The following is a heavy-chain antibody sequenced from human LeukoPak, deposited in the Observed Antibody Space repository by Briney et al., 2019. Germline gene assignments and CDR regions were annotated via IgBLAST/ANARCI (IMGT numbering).Heavy chain of an antibody. Sequence: GASVKVSCKTSGYTFTNYDINWVRQAAGQGLEWMGWMNPKSGNTGSAQRFQGRVTMTRDTSISTAYMELSSLRSEDTAVYYCARVWAAIAYWGQGTLVTVSA. CDR3: ARVWAAIAY. V-gene: IGHV1-8*01. CDR2: MNPKSGNT. J-gene: IGHJ4*02. CDR1: GYTFTNYD. D-gene: IGHD6-13*01.